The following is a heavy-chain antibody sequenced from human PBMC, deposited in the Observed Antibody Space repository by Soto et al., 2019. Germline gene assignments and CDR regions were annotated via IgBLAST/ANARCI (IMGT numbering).Heavy chain of an antibody. V-gene: IGHV4-34*01. D-gene: IGHD3-16*01. CDR1: GGSFSGYY. J-gene: IGHJ1*01. Sequence: PSETLSLTCAVYGGSFSGYYWSWIRQPPGKGLEWIGEINHSGSTNYNPSLKSRVTISVDTSKNQFSLKLSSVTAAATAVYYCARGARLHLGDRRPKYFQHWGQGTLVTVSS. CDR3: ARGARLHLGDRRPKYFQH. CDR2: INHSGST.